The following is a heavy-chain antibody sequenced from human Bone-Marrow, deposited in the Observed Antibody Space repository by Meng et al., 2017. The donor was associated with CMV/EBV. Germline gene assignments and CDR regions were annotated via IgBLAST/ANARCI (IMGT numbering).Heavy chain of an antibody. CDR1: GGSFSGYY. J-gene: IGHJ5*02. D-gene: IGHD6-13*01. CDR2: INHSGST. CDR3: ASSSSWYWFDP. Sequence: GSLRLSCAVYGGSFSGYYWSWIRQPPGKGLEWIGEINHSGSTNYNPSLKSRVTIPVDTSKNQFSLKLSPVTAADTAVYYCASSSSWYWFDPWGQGTLVTFSS. V-gene: IGHV4-34*01.